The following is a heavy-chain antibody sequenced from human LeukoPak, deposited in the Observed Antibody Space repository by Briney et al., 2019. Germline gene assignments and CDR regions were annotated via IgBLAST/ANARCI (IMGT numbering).Heavy chain of an antibody. Sequence: PSETLSLTCAVYGESFSGYYWSWLRQPPGEGLEWIGEINHSGSTNYNPSLKSRVTISVDTSKNQFSLKLSSVTAADTAVYYCARGVFIAVAGTAFDIWGQGTMVTVSS. CDR3: ARGVFIAVAGTAFDI. D-gene: IGHD6-19*01. J-gene: IGHJ3*02. CDR1: GESFSGYY. CDR2: INHSGST. V-gene: IGHV4-34*01.